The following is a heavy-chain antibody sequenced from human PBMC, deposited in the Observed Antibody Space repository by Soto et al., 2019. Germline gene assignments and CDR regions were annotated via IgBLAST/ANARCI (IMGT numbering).Heavy chain of an antibody. CDR1: GGSISSYY. J-gene: IGHJ4*02. CDR2: IYYSGST. Sequence: QVQLQESGPGLVKPSETLSLTCTVSGGSISSYYWSWIRQPPGKGLEWIGYIYYSGSTNYNPSLKSRVTISVDTSKNQFSLKLSSVTAADTAVYYCARLGADIGFDYWGQGTLVTVSS. D-gene: IGHD2-15*01. CDR3: ARLGADIGFDY. V-gene: IGHV4-59*01.